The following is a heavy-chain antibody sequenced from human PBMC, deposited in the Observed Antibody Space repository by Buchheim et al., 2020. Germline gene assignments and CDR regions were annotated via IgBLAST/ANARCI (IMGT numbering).Heavy chain of an antibody. J-gene: IGHJ6*02. Sequence: QVQLVESGGGVVQPGRSLRLSCAASGFTFSSYAMHWVRQAPGKGLEWVAVISYDGSNKYYADSVKGRFTISRDNSKNKLYLQMNSLRAEDTAVYYCARDDKVLRYFDWLPHLGYYHYGMDVWGQGTT. CDR1: GFTFSSYA. D-gene: IGHD3-9*01. CDR2: ISYDGSNK. V-gene: IGHV3-30-3*01. CDR3: ARDDKVLRYFDWLPHLGYYHYGMDV.